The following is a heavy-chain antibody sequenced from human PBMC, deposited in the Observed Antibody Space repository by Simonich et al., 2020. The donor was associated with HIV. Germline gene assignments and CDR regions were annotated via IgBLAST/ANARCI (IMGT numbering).Heavy chain of an antibody. J-gene: IGHJ4*02. CDR1: GFTFSSYA. V-gene: IGHV3-23*01. Sequence: EVQLLEAGGGLVQPGGSLRLSCAASGFTFSSYAMSWVRQAPGKGLEWVSAISGSGGSTYYADSVKGRFTISRDNSKNTLYLQMNSLRAEDTAVYYCAKDRYYNFWSGYYDYWGQGTLVTVSS. CDR2: ISGSGGST. D-gene: IGHD3-3*01. CDR3: AKDRYYNFWSGYYDY.